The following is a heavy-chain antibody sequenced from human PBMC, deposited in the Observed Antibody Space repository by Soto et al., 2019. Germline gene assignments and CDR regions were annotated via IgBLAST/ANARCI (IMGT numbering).Heavy chain of an antibody. D-gene: IGHD6-6*01. V-gene: IGHV1-69*13. CDR1: GGTFSSYA. CDR3: ASPYSSSFYYYGMDV. CDR2: IIPIFGTA. Sequence: SVKVSCKASGGTFSSYAISWVRQAPGQGLEWMGGIIPIFGTANYAQKFQGRVTITADESTSTAYMELSSLRSEDTAVYYCASPYSSSFYYYGMDVWGQGTTVTVSS. J-gene: IGHJ6*02.